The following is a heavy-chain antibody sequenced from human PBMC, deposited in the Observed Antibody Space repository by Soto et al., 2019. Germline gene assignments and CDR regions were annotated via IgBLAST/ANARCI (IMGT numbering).Heavy chain of an antibody. V-gene: IGHV1-46*01. CDR3: AREYIVVVPAAHDKIDYYYGMDV. D-gene: IGHD2-2*01. CDR2: INPSGGST. CDR1: GGTFSSYA. J-gene: IGHJ6*02. Sequence: ASVKVSCKASGGTFSSYAISWVRQAPGQGLEWMGIINPSGGSTSYAQKFQGRVTMTRDTSTSTVYMELSSLRSEDTAVYYCAREYIVVVPAAHDKIDYYYGMDVWGQGTTVTVSS.